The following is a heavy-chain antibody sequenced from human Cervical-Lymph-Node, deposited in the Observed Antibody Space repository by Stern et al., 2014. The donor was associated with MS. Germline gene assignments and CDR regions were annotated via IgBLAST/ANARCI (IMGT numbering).Heavy chain of an antibody. J-gene: IGHJ5*02. CDR1: GGKFSSSFA. CDR2: IIPIIGLA. V-gene: IGHV1-69*09. D-gene: IGHD4-17*01. Sequence: VQLVESGAEVKKPGSSVNVSCKASGGKFSSSFAVSWVRQAPGQGLEWMGRIIPIIGLANYAQKFQTRLTITADKSTSTVYMELTSLTSEDTALYYCARGIVTNRPASTLHNLFDPWGQGTLVTVSS. CDR3: ARGIVTNRPASTLHNLFDP.